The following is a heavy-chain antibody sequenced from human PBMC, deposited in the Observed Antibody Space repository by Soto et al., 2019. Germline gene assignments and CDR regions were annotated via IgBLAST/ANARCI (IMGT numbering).Heavy chain of an antibody. CDR2: IYYSGST. J-gene: IGHJ5*02. Sequence: SETLSPTCTVSGGSISSYYWSWIRQPPGKGLEMIGYIYYSGSTNYNPSHKSRVTISVDTSKNQFSLKLSSVTAADTAVYYCARRIAAAGMGGFDPWGQGTLVTVSS. CDR3: ARRIAAAGMGGFDP. D-gene: IGHD6-13*01. CDR1: GGSISSYY. V-gene: IGHV4-59*01.